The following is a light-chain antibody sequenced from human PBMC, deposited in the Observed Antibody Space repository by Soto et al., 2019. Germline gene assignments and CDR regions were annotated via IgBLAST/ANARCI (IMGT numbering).Light chain of an antibody. Sequence: EIVLTQSPGTLSLSPGERGTLSCRASQSVSKNYLAWYQQKPGQAPRLLIYGASSRATGIPDRFSGSGSGTDFTLTINRLEPEDFAVDSCQQYSSSPLTFGGGTKVEIK. CDR3: QQYSSSPLT. J-gene: IGKJ4*01. V-gene: IGKV3-20*01. CDR1: QSVSKNY. CDR2: GAS.